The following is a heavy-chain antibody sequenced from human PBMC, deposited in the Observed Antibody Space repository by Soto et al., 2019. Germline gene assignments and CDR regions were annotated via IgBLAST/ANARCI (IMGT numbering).Heavy chain of an antibody. V-gene: IGHV5-51*01. CDR1: GYIFTNYW. Sequence: KISCKGSGYIFTNYWIGWVRQMPGKGLEWMGIIYPGDSHTRYIRSFQGRVTISVYTSMSSAYLQWSSLKASDTAKYYCARQGYHDLWSGYPAPDYGMDVWGQGTKVPVSS. CDR3: ARQGYHDLWSGYPAPDYGMDV. CDR2: IYPGDSHT. D-gene: IGHD3-3*01. J-gene: IGHJ6*02.